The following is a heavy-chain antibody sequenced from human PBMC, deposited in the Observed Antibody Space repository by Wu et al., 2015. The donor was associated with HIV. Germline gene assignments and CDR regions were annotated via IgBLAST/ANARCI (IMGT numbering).Heavy chain of an antibody. CDR1: GGTFSRYA. Sequence: QVQLVQSGAEVKKPGSSVKVSCKASGGTFSRYAISWVRQAPGQGLEWMGGIVPILGTTHFAQKFQGRVTITADESTSISYMELSSLRSEDTAVYYCASPTYYYDSSGYAFDYWGQGTLVTVSS. CDR3: ASPTYYYDSSGYAFDY. J-gene: IGHJ4*02. D-gene: IGHD3-22*01. V-gene: IGHV1-69*12. CDR2: IVPILGTT.